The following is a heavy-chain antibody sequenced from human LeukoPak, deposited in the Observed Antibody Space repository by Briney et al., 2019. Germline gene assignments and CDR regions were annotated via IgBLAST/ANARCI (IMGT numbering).Heavy chain of an antibody. V-gene: IGHV3-30*19. CDR3: ARSLSGWSLIDY. CDR2: ISYDGSNK. Sequence: GGSLRLSCAASGFTFSSYGMHWVRQAPGKGLEWVAVISYDGSNKYYADSVKGRFTISRDNSKNTLYLQMNSLRAEDTAVYYCARSLSGWSLIDYWGQGTLVTVSS. J-gene: IGHJ4*02. CDR1: GFTFSSYG. D-gene: IGHD6-19*01.